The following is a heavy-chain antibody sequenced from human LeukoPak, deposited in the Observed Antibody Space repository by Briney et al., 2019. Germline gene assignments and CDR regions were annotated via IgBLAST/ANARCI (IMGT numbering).Heavy chain of an antibody. CDR2: ISWKGGSI. V-gene: IGHV3-20*03. D-gene: IGHD2-8*01. CDR3: ARGLMGGYPHFHH. Sequence: GGPLRPSSASPGSPLAVFDTTGVGHARRQGRGWGSNISWKGGSIGYADSVKGRFIISRDNARNSLYLQMNSLRAEDTGFYYCARGLMGGYPHFHHWGQGTLVTVSS. J-gene: IGHJ4*02. CDR1: GSPLAVFD.